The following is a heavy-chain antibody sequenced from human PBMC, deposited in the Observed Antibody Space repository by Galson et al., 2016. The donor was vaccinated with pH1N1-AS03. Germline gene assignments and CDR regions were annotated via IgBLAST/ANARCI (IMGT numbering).Heavy chain of an antibody. CDR2: IDPSGGST. D-gene: IGHD5-24*01. CDR1: GYTFSTYS. J-gene: IGHJ1*01. CDR3: ARDVGMVTIRGVYFQY. V-gene: IGHV1-46*01. Sequence: SVKVSCKASGYTFSTYSLHWVRQAPGQGLEWMGKIDPSGGSTTYAQKFKGRVTMTRDTSTSTVYMDLSSLKSEDTAVYYCARDVGMVTIRGVYFQYWGQGTQVIVSS.